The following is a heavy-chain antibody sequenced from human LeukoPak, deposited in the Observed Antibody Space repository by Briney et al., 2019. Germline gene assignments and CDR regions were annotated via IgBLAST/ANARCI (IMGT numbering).Heavy chain of an antibody. Sequence: PGGSLRLSCAASGFTFSSYWMHWVRQAPGKGLVWVSRISDDGSSTTNANSVKGRFTISRDNAKNTVYLQMNSLGVEDMAVYYCARDCGASGCDYWGQGTLVTVSS. J-gene: IGHJ4*02. V-gene: IGHV3-74*01. CDR2: ISDDGSST. CDR3: ARDCGASGCDY. CDR1: GFTFSSYW. D-gene: IGHD5-12*01.